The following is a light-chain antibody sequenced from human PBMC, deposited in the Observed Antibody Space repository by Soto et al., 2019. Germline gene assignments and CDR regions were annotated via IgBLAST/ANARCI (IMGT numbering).Light chain of an antibody. CDR2: GTS. CDR1: QSVSSSY. Sequence: EIVLTQSPGTLSLSPGERATLSCRASQSVSSSYLGWYQQKPGQAPWLLIYGTSSRATGIPDRFSGSGSGTDFILTISRLEPEDFAVYYCQQYGSSPTFGQGTKVEI. V-gene: IGKV3-20*01. J-gene: IGKJ1*01. CDR3: QQYGSSPT.